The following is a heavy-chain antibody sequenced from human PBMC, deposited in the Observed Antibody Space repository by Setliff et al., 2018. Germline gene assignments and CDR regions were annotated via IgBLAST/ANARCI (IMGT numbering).Heavy chain of an antibody. Sequence: SLRLSCAASGFTFSSYAMSWVRQAPGKGLEWVSAISGSGVSTYYADSVKGRFTISRDNSKNTLYLQMNSLRAEDTAVYYCAKVTNYYGSGSYLDYWGQGTLVTVSS. CDR2: ISGSGVST. D-gene: IGHD3-10*01. V-gene: IGHV3-23*01. J-gene: IGHJ4*02. CDR3: AKVTNYYGSGSYLDY. CDR1: GFTFSSYA.